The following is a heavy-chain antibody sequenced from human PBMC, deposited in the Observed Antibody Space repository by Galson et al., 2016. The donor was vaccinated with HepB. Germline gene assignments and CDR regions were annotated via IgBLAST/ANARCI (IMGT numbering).Heavy chain of an antibody. CDR3: AREIIAAAGTWHFDY. Sequence: SLRLSCAAPGFTFSSYAMHWVRQAPGKGLEWVAVISYDGGNKYYADSVRGRSTISRDNSKNTLYVQMNSLRVEDTAVYYCAREIIAAAGTWHFDYWGQGALVTVSS. V-gene: IGHV3-30*04. CDR2: ISYDGGNK. J-gene: IGHJ4*02. CDR1: GFTFSSYA. D-gene: IGHD6-13*01.